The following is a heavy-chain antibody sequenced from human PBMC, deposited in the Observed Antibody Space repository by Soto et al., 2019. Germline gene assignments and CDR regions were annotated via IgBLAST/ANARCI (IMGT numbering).Heavy chain of an antibody. CDR3: AIGKDQRNTQTYSYFDS. J-gene: IGHJ4*02. V-gene: IGHV3-74*01. CDR1: GFTLSGYW. CDR2: VNSDGSMT. Sequence: EVQLVESGGGLVQPGGSVRLSCAASGFTLSGYWMHWVRQVPGKGLVWVSRVNSDGSMTAYADSVKCRFTISRDNAKNTLYLQMNSLKADDTAVYYCAIGKDQRNTQTYSYFDSWGQGTQVAVSS. D-gene: IGHD5-18*01.